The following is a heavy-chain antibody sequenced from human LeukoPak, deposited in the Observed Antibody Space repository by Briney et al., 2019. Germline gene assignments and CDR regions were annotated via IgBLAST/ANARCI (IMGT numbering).Heavy chain of an antibody. J-gene: IGHJ4*02. CDR1: GGSISSYY. CDR2: IYYSGST. CDR3: ARGRAPHYFDY. Sequence: PSETLSLTRTVSGGSISSYYWSWIRQPPGKGLEWIGYIYYSGSTNYNPSLRSRVTISVDTSKNQFSLKLSSVTAADTAVYYCARGRAPHYFDYWGQGTLVTVSS. V-gene: IGHV4-59*01.